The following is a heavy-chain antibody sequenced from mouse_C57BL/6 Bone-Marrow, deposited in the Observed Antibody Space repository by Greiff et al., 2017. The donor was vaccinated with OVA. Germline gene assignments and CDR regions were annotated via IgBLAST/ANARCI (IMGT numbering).Heavy chain of an antibody. CDR3: ARSNWESWDY. V-gene: IGHV1-18*01. J-gene: IGHJ2*01. CDR2: INPNNGGT. Sequence: EVKLVESGPELVKPGASVKIPCKASGYTFTDYNMDWVKQSHGKSLEWIGDINPNNGGTIYNQKFKGKATLTVDKSSSTAYMELRSLTSEDTAVYYCARSNWESWDYWGQGTTLTVSS. D-gene: IGHD4-1*01. CDR1: GYTFTDYN.